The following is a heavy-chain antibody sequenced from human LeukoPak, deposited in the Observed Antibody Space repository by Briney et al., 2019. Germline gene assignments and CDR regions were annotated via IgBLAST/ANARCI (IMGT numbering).Heavy chain of an antibody. CDR3: ARVPYCGGDCYPHWYFDL. D-gene: IGHD2-21*02. J-gene: IGHJ2*01. Sequence: SETLSLTCTVSGGSISSYYWSWIRQPPGEGLEWIGYIYYSGSTNYNPSLKSRVTISVDTSKNQFSLKLSSVTAADTAVYYCARVPYCGGDCYPHWYFDLWGRGTLVTVSS. V-gene: IGHV4-59*01. CDR2: IYYSGST. CDR1: GGSISSYY.